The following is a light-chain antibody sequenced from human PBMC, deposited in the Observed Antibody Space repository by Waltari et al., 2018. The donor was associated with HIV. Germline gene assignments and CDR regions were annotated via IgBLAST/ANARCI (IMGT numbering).Light chain of an antibody. CDR1: SSDVGSYNV. CDR2: EVS. J-gene: IGLJ2*01. Sequence: QSALTQPASVSGSPGQSITISCTGTSSDVGSYNVVSWYQQHPGKAPKLMIYEVSKRPSGVSNRFSGSKPGNTASLTISGLQAEDEADYHCCSYAGSSTYVVFVGGTKLTVL. CDR3: CSYAGSSTYVV. V-gene: IGLV2-23*02.